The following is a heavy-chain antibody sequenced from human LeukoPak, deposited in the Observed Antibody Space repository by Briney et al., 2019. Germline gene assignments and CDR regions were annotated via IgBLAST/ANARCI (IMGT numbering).Heavy chain of an antibody. CDR3: ARGQSGCLYYYYGMDV. CDR2: INHSGST. D-gene: IGHD3-3*01. J-gene: IGHJ6*02. V-gene: IGHV4-34*01. CDR1: GGSFSGYY. Sequence: SETLSLTCAVYGGSFSGYYWSWIRQPPGKGLEWIGEINHSGSTNYNPSLKSRVTISVDTSKNQFSLKLSSVTAADTAVYYCARGQSGCLYYYYGMDVWGQGTTVTVSS.